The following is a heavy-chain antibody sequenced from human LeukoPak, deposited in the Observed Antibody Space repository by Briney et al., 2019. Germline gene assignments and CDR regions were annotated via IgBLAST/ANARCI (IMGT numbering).Heavy chain of an antibody. Sequence: KTSETLSLTCAVYGVSFSGYYWSWIRQPPGKGLEWIGEINHSGSTNYNPSLKSRVTISVDTSKNQFSLKLSSVTAADTAVYYCASFRFLEWSYYYYGMDVWGQGTTVTVSS. V-gene: IGHV4-34*01. CDR2: INHSGST. J-gene: IGHJ6*01. CDR3: ASFRFLEWSYYYYGMDV. D-gene: IGHD3-3*01. CDR1: GVSFSGYY.